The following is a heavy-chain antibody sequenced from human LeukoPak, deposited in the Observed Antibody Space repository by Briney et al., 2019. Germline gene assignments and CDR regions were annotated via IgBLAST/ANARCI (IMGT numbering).Heavy chain of an antibody. CDR3: ARSHYYDSSGKYFDL. Sequence: ASVKVSCKASGGTFSSYGISWVRQAPGQGLEWMGWISAYNGNTNYAQKLQGRVTMTTDTSTSTAYMELRSLRSDDTAVYYCARSHYYDSSGKYFDLWGRGTLVTVSS. CDR2: ISAYNGNT. D-gene: IGHD3-22*01. J-gene: IGHJ2*01. CDR1: GGTFSSYG. V-gene: IGHV1-18*01.